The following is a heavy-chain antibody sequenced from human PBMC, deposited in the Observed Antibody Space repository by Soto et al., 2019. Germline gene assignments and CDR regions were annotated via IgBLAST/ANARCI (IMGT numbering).Heavy chain of an antibody. CDR2: ISGSGGST. J-gene: IGHJ6*03. CDR1: GFTFSSYA. V-gene: IGHV3-23*01. D-gene: IGHD3-10*01. Sequence: GGSLRLSCAASGFTFSSYAMSWVRQAPGKGLEWVSAISGSGGSTYYADSVKGRFTISRDNSKNTLYLQMNSLRAEDTAVYYCARRGSDYYYYYMDVWGKGTTVTVSS. CDR3: ARRGSDYYYYYMDV.